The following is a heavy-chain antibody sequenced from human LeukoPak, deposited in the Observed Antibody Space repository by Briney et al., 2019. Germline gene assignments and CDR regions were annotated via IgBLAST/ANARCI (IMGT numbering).Heavy chain of an antibody. D-gene: IGHD4-17*01. J-gene: IGHJ4*02. CDR1: GGTFSSYA. V-gene: IGHV1-69*05. CDR2: IIPIFGTA. CDR3: ARVVISTVTYQNFYYFDY. Sequence: SVKVSCKASGGTFSSYAISWVRQAPGQGLEWMGGIIPIFGTANYAQKLQGRVTMTTDTSTSTAYMELRSLRSDDTAVYYCARVVISTVTYQNFYYFDYWGQGTLVTVSS.